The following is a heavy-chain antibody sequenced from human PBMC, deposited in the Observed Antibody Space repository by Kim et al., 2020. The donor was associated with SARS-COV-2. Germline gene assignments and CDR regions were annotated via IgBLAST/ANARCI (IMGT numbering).Heavy chain of an antibody. CDR1: GFTFSNAW. CDR3: TTYRLYATDPEEETYYYDSSGPPGDY. V-gene: IGHV3-15*01. J-gene: IGHJ4*02. Sequence: GGSLRLSCAASGFTFSNAWMSWVRQAPGKGLEWVGRIKSKTDGGKTDYAAPVKGRFTISRDDSKNTLYLQMNSLKTEDTAVYYCTTYRLYATDPEEETYYYDSSGPPGDYWGQGTLVTVSS. D-gene: IGHD3-22*01. CDR2: IKSKTDGGKT.